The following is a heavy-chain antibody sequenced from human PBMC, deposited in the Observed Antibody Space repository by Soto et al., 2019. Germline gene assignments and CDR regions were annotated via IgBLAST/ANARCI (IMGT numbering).Heavy chain of an antibody. CDR3: ASGRARGSGSYL. Sequence: ASVKVSCKASGGTFSSYAISWVRQAPGQGLEWMGGIIPIFGTANYAQKFQGRVTITADESTSTAYMELSSLRSEDTAVYYCASGRARGSGSYLWGQGTLVTVSS. D-gene: IGHD3-10*01. CDR1: GGTFSSYA. V-gene: IGHV1-69*13. J-gene: IGHJ4*02. CDR2: IIPIFGTA.